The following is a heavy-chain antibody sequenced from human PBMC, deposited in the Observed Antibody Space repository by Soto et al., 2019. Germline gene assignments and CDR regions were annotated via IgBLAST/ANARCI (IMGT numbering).Heavy chain of an antibody. D-gene: IGHD3-10*01. CDR3: ACGSGRDFYYYYGMDV. Sequence: QVQLVQSGAEVKKPGSSVKVSCKASGGTLSSYTMSWVRQAPGQGLEWMGRIIPILGIANYAQKFQGRVTITADKSTSTAYMELSSLRSEDTAVYYCACGSGRDFYYYYGMDVWGQGTTVTVSS. V-gene: IGHV1-69*02. J-gene: IGHJ6*02. CDR2: IIPILGIA. CDR1: GGTLSSYT.